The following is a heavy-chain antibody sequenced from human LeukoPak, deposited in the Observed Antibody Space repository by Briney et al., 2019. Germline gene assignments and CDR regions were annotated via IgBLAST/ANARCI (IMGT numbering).Heavy chain of an antibody. CDR2: IYYSGST. V-gene: IGHV4-59*01. CDR3: ARCTGYSSSWPNWFDP. J-gene: IGHJ5*02. Sequence: SETLSLTCTVSGGSISSYYWSWIRQPPGKGLEWIGYIYYSGSTNYNPSLKSRVTMSVDTSKNQFSLKLSSVTAADTAVYYCARCTGYSSSWPNWFDPWGQGTLVTVSS. CDR1: GGSISSYY. D-gene: IGHD6-13*01.